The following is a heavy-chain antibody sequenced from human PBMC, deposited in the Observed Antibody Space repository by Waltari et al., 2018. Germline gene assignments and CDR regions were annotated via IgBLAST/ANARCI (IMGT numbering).Heavy chain of an antibody. J-gene: IGHJ6*02. CDR1: GFTVSNNS. Sequence: EVQLVETGGGLIQPGGSLRLSCAASGFTVSNNSMTWVRQAPGKGRWWVSVINIPSTRNYADSVKGRCTMSRDNSKNSLSLQMNSLRDEDSAVYYCARLAVAGPDVFSYCYGMDVWGQGTTVTVSS. CDR3: ARLAVAGPDVFSYCYGMDV. D-gene: IGHD6-19*01. V-gene: IGHV3-53*02. CDR2: INIPSTR.